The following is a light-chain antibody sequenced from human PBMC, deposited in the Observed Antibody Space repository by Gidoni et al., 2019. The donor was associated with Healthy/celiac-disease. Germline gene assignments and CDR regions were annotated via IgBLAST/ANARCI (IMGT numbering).Light chain of an antibody. CDR2: DAS. Sequence: EIVLTQSPATLSLSPGERATLSCRASQSVSSYLAWYQQKPGQAPRLLIYDASRISGSGSGTDFTLTICSLEPEDFAVYYCQQRSNWTFGQGTKVEIK. CDR1: QSVSSY. V-gene: IGKV3-11*01. CDR3: QQRSNWT. J-gene: IGKJ1*01.